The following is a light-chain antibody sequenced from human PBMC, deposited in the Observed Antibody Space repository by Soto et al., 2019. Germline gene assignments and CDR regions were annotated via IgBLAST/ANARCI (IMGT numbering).Light chain of an antibody. Sequence: QSVLTHPPSVSAAPGQKVTISCSGSSSNIGNNYVSWYQQLPGTAPKLLIYDNNKRPSGIPDRFSGSKSGTSATLGITGLQTGDEADYFCGTWDSSLSAWVFGGVTKLTVL. CDR3: GTWDSSLSAWV. CDR1: SSNIGNNY. V-gene: IGLV1-51*01. J-gene: IGLJ3*02. CDR2: DNN.